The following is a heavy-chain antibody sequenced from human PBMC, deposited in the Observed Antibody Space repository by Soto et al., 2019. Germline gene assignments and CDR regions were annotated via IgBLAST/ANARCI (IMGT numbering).Heavy chain of an antibody. CDR3: ATEMGATQGPFDN. J-gene: IGHJ4*02. D-gene: IGHD1-26*01. CDR1: VFPFGANA. Sequence: VGSLRLSCVVSVFPFGANAMSWVRQAPGKGLEWVSGLSNTGRRTSYADSVKGRFNISRDNSENTVYLQMNSLRVEDTAVYYCATEMGATQGPFDNWGQGTLVTVSP. V-gene: IGHV3-23*01. CDR2: LSNTGRRT.